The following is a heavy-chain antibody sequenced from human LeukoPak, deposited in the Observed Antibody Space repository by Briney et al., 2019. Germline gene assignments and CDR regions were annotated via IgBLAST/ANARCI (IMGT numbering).Heavy chain of an antibody. J-gene: IGHJ3*02. Sequence: SETLSLTCTVSVGSISSYYWSWIRQPPGEGLEWIGYIYDSGSSNYNPSLKSRVTMSVDTSKNQFSLKLSSVTAADTAVFYCATLTTADAFDIWGQGTMVTVSS. D-gene: IGHD3-22*01. CDR1: VGSISSYY. CDR2: IYDSGSS. CDR3: ATLTTADAFDI. V-gene: IGHV4-59*01.